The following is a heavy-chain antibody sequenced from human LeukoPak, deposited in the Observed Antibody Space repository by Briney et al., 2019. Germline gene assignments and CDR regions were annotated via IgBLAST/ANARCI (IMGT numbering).Heavy chain of an antibody. CDR2: IYPGDSDT. CDR1: GYSFINYW. V-gene: IGHV5-51*01. CDR3: ARLTDYYDSSGYYRNYNWFDP. D-gene: IGHD3-22*01. Sequence: GESLNISCKGSGYSFINYWIAWVRQIPGKGLEWMGIIYPGDSDTKYSPSFQGQVTISADKSINTAYLQWSSLTASDTAMYYCARLTDYYDSSGYYRNYNWFDPWGQGTLVTVSS. J-gene: IGHJ5*02.